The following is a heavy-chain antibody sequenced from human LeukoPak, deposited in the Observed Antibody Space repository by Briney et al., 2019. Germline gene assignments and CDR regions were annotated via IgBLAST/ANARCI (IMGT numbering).Heavy chain of an antibody. V-gene: IGHV3-23*01. J-gene: IGHJ4*02. CDR1: GFIFSSYA. CDR3: AKARGEQNGGSNY. Sequence: GGSLRLSCATSGFIFSSYAMSWVRQAPGRGLEWVSSISGSGGSIYYAGSVKGRFTISRDNSKNTLYLQMNSLRAEDTAVYSCAKARGEQNGGSNYWGQGTQVIVSS. CDR2: ISGSGGSI. D-gene: IGHD2-15*01.